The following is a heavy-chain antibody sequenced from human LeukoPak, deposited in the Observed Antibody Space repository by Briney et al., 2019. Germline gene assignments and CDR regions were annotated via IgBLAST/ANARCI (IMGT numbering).Heavy chain of an antibody. Sequence: GGSLRLSCAASGFTFATKWMTWVRQAPGKGLEWVANIKEDGSETYYADSVKGRFTISRDNAENSVSLQTNSLRAEDTAVYYCARDGPTAYFDYWGQGTLVTVSS. J-gene: IGHJ4*02. CDR2: IKEDGSET. D-gene: IGHD5-18*01. CDR3: ARDGPTAYFDY. CDR1: GFTFATKW. V-gene: IGHV3-7*01.